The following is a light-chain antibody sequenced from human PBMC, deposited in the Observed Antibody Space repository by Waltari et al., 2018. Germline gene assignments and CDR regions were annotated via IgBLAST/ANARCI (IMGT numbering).Light chain of an antibody. CDR1: CGSLSTTSY. CDR2: KAN. V-gene: IGLV8-61*01. CDR3: ALYMGSGVWV. J-gene: IGLJ3*02. Sequence: TLTCALSCGSLSTTSYATWYQQTPGQAPRTLVYKANARSSGVPDRFSGSILGNTAALTITGAQADDESDYYCALYMGSGVWVFGGGTRLTVL.